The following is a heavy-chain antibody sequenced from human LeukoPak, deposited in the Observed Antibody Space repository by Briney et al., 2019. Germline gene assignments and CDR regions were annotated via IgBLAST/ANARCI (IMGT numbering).Heavy chain of an antibody. V-gene: IGHV1-18*01. J-gene: IGHJ4*02. CDR1: GYTFNNLG. CDR3: ARDYLEAEGQAGDYYDS. CDR2: VSTYEGRP. Sequence: GSVKVSCKASGYTFNNLGLSWVRQAPGQGLEGRGWVSTYEGRPQYAQNFRGRVTMTTDISTRTASMELRSLSSDDTAVYYCARDYLEAEGQAGDYYDSWGQGTLVTVSS. D-gene: IGHD6-19*01.